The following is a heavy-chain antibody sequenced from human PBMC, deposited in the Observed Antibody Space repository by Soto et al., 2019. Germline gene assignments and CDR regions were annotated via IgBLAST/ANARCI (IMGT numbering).Heavy chain of an antibody. D-gene: IGHD3-16*01. Sequence: QVQLVQSGDEVKKPGASVKVSCKASGYIFVNYGIAWVRQAPGQGLEWMGWISPYTGNTHSASKVQGRLTMTTDTSTSTAYMDLGSLTSDDTALYYCVMVDNYVTPTPKDGWCQGTTVTVSS. J-gene: IGHJ6*02. CDR1: GYIFVNYG. V-gene: IGHV1-18*01. CDR2: ISPYTGNT. CDR3: VMVDNYVTPTPKDG.